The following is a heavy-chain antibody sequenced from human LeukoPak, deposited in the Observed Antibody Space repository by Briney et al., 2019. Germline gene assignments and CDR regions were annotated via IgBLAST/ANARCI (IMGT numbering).Heavy chain of an antibody. Sequence: SGGSLRLSCAASGFTFSSYAMSWVRQAPGKGLEWVSAISGSGGSTYYADSVKGRFTISRDNSKNTLYLQMNSLRAEDTAVYYCAKVEDIVVVPAAPSSMWGQGTLVTVSS. CDR2: ISGSGGST. V-gene: IGHV3-23*01. D-gene: IGHD2-2*01. CDR3: AKVEDIVVVPAAPSSM. J-gene: IGHJ4*02. CDR1: GFTFSSYA.